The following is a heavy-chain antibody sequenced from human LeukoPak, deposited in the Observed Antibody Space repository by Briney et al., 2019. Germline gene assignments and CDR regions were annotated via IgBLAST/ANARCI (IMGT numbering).Heavy chain of an antibody. D-gene: IGHD6-13*01. CDR1: GFTFSSYW. CDR2: INSDGSTT. CDR3: ARDGTAANFDY. J-gene: IGHJ4*02. Sequence: GGSLRLSCAASGFTFSSYWMHWVRQAPGKGLVWVSRINSDGSTTNYADSVKGRFTISRDNAKNTLYLQMNSLRADDTAVYYCARDGTAANFDYCGQGTLVTVSS. V-gene: IGHV3-74*01.